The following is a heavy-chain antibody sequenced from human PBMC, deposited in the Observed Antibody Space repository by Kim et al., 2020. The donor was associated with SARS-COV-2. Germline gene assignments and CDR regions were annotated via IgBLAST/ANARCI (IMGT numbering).Heavy chain of an antibody. V-gene: IGHV4-39*07. J-gene: IGHJ6*02. CDR3: ARGYGSGSYPLRYYYGMDV. Sequence: SRVTISVDTSKNQFSLKLSSVTAADTAVYYCARGYGSGSYPLRYYYGMDVWGQGTTVTVSS. D-gene: IGHD3-10*01.